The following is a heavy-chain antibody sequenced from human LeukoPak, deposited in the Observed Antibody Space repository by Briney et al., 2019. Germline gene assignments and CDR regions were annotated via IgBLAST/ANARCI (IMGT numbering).Heavy chain of an antibody. V-gene: IGHV3-30*04. Sequence: GGSLRLSCAASGFTFSSYAMHWVRQAPGKGLEWVAVISYDGSNKYYADSVKGRFTISRDNSKNTLYLQMNSLRAEDTAIYYCAKTRAVAGQKDYGMDVWGQGTTVTVSS. J-gene: IGHJ6*02. CDR1: GFTFSSYA. CDR3: AKTRAVAGQKDYGMDV. CDR2: ISYDGSNK. D-gene: IGHD6-19*01.